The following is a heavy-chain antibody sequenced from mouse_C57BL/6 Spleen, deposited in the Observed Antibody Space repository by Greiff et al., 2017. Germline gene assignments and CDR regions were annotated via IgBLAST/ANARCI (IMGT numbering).Heavy chain of an antibody. Sequence: VHLVESGAELVKPGASVKLSCKASGYTFTEYTIHWVKQRSGQGLEWIGWFYPGSGSIKYNEKFKDKATLTADKSSSTVYLELSRLTSEDSAVYFCARHEEDSSGYPWFAYWGQGTLVTVSA. CDR1: GYTFTEYT. V-gene: IGHV1-62-2*01. CDR2: FYPGSGSI. J-gene: IGHJ3*01. CDR3: ARHEEDSSGYPWFAY. D-gene: IGHD3-2*02.